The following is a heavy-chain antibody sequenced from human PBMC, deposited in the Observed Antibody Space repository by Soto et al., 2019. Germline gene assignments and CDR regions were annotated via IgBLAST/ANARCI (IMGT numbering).Heavy chain of an antibody. CDR2: ISASGGGT. J-gene: IGHJ1*01. D-gene: IGHD1-26*01. CDR1: GFTFSNYA. Sequence: EVQLLESGGGLVQRGGSLRLSCAASGFTFSNYAMSWVRQAPGKGLEWVSSISASGGGTYYADPVKGRFTISRDSSTNTLNLQMHSLRAEHTAVYYCAKDPRVGATAAEYFQYWGQGTLATVSS. CDR3: AKDPRVGATAAEYFQY. V-gene: IGHV3-23*01.